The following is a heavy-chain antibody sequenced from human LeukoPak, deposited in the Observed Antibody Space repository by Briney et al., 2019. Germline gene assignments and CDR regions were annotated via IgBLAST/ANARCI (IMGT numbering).Heavy chain of an antibody. CDR3: ARHYLSDGILSTFDP. Sequence: KSSETLSLTCTVSGRSISSSHYYWGWIRQPPGKGLEWIGPIYYRRSTYSKPSLNSPVTISLDTAKNQFSLRLPSVTAADTGLYYCARHYLSDGILSTFDPWGQGTLVTVSS. J-gene: IGHJ5*02. D-gene: IGHD2-2*01. V-gene: IGHV4-39*01. CDR1: GRSISSSHYY. CDR2: IYYRRST.